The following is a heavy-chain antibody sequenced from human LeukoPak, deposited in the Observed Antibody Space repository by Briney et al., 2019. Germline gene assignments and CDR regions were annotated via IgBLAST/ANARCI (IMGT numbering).Heavy chain of an antibody. CDR2: ISGSSGYI. J-gene: IGHJ5*01. CDR1: GFTFSRSN. D-gene: IGHD6-19*01. V-gene: IGHV3-21*01. Sequence: GGSLGLSCAASGFTFSRSNMNWVRQAPGKGLEWVSSISGSSGYIYYAESVKGRFTISRDNAKNSLYLQMNSLRAEDTAVYYCARETSSSGWFDYWGQGTLVTVSS. CDR3: ARETSSSGWFDY.